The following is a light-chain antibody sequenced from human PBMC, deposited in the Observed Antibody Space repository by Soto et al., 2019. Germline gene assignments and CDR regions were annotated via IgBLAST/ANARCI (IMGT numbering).Light chain of an antibody. CDR2: KAS. Sequence: DIQMTQSPSTLSGSVGDRVTITCRASQTISSWLAWYQQKPGKAPKLLIYKASTLKSGVPSRFSGSGSGTEFTLTISSLQPDDFAVYYCHQYSGPPYTVGQGTKV. V-gene: IGKV1-5*03. J-gene: IGKJ2*01. CDR1: QTISSW. CDR3: HQYSGPPYT.